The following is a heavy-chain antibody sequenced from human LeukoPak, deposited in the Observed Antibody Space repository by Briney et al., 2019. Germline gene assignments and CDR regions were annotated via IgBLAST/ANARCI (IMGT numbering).Heavy chain of an antibody. D-gene: IGHD3-22*01. CDR3: ARSLERGYYIF. CDR2: IIPIFGTA. CDR1: GGTFSSYA. V-gene: IGHV1-69*06. Sequence: GASVKVSCKASGGTFSSYAISWVRQAPGQGLEWMGGIIPIFGTANYAQKFQGRVTITADKSTSTAYMELSSLRSEDTAVYYCARSLERGYYIFWGQGTLVTVSS. J-gene: IGHJ4*02.